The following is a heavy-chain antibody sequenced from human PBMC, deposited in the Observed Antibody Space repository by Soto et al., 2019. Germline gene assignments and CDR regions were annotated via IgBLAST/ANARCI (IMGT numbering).Heavy chain of an antibody. CDR1: GFTVSDNQ. V-gene: IGHV3-66*01. CDR2: LYSGGNT. J-gene: IGHJ4*02. D-gene: IGHD6-6*01. CDR3: AVEYSSSYAFDY. Sequence: EVQLVESGGGLVQPGGSLRLSCAAAGFTVSDNQMNWVRQAPGKGLEWVSILYSGGNTFYADSVKGGLTASRDNSKNTLYLQRKSRRAEDTAVYYCAVEYSSSYAFDYWGQGTLVTVSS.